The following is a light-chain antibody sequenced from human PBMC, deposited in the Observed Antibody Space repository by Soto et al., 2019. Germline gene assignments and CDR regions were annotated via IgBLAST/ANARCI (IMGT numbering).Light chain of an antibody. Sequence: QSALTQPASVSGSPGQSITISCTGTSSDVGGSNYVSWYQQHPGKAPKLMIFEVSNRPSGVSNRFSGSKSGNTASLTISGLQAEDEADYYCSSHTSSSTIFGGGTKVTVL. CDR2: EVS. CDR3: SSHTSSSTI. CDR1: SSDVGGSNY. J-gene: IGLJ2*01. V-gene: IGLV2-14*01.